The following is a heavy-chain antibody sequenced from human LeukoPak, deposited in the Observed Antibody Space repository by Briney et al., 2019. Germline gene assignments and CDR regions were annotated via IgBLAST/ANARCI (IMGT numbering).Heavy chain of an antibody. CDR1: GGSFSGYY. CDR3: ARQDLRSHCFDY. V-gene: IGHV4-34*01. Sequence: PSETLSLTCVVYGGSFSGYYWSWIRQPPGKGLEWIGEINHSGSTTYNPSLKSRVTISVDTSKNQFSLKLRSVTAADTAVYYCARQDLRSHCFDYWGQGTLVSVSS. D-gene: IGHD3-10*01. CDR2: INHSGST. J-gene: IGHJ4*02.